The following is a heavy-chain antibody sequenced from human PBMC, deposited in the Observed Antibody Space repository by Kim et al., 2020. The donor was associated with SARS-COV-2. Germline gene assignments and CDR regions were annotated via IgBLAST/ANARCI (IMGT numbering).Heavy chain of an antibody. V-gene: IGHV4-34*01. CDR2: IKTIGSA. CDR3: ARSAMRRGGGQSVDFYYGLDV. CDR1: GGSFSGHY. D-gene: IGHD3-10*01. J-gene: IGHJ6*02. Sequence: SETLSLTCAVYGGSFSGHYWSWIRQAPGKGLEWVAEIKTIGSASYNPSLKSRVTISVDRYKNQVSLKLITGTAADAAVDYCARSAMRRGGGQSVDFYYGLDVWGLGTAVTVSS.